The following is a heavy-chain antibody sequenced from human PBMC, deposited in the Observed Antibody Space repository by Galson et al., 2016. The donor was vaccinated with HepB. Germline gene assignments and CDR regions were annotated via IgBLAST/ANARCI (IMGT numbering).Heavy chain of an antibody. J-gene: IGHJ6*02. Sequence: TLSLTCTVSGGSISSGTYYWSWIRQHPEKGLEWVGFIYYSARTYYNPSLTSRVTMSVDTSNTHFSLRLNSVTAADTAVYYCAREAITKARGVIISNGMDVWGQGTLVTVSS. V-gene: IGHV4-31*03. CDR2: IYYSART. D-gene: IGHD3-10*01. CDR3: AREAITKARGVIISNGMDV. CDR1: GGSISSGTYY.